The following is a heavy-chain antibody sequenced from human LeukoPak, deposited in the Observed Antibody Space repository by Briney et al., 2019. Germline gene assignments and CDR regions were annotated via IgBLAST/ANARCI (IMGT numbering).Heavy chain of an antibody. V-gene: IGHV1-69*13. D-gene: IGHD3-3*01. CDR1: GGTFSSYA. Sequence: GASVKVPCKASGGTFSSYAISWVRQAPGQGLEWMGGIIPIFGTANYAQKFQGRVTITADESTSTAYMELSSLRSEDTAVYYCAAAHYDFWSGYYFDYWGQGTLVTVSS. CDR2: IIPIFGTA. CDR3: AAAHYDFWSGYYFDY. J-gene: IGHJ4*02.